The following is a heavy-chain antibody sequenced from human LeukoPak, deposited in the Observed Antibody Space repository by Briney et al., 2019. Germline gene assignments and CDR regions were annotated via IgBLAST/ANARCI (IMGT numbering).Heavy chain of an antibody. J-gene: IGHJ4*02. Sequence: GASLRISFKGSGSSFSSYWIGWVRPMPGKGLEWMGIIYPGDSDTRHSPSLQGQVTISVDTSIGTAYLQWSSLKASDTAIYYCARQNDFRLDYWGQGTLVTVSS. CDR1: GSSFSSYW. CDR3: ARQNDFRLDY. D-gene: IGHD3-3*01. CDR2: IYPGDSDT. V-gene: IGHV5-51*01.